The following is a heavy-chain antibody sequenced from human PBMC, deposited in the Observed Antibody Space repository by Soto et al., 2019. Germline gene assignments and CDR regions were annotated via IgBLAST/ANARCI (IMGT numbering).Heavy chain of an antibody. D-gene: IGHD3-10*01. Sequence: QITLKESGPTLVKPTQTLTLTCSFSGFSLTTDGEGVGWVRQTPGEALEWLALIYWDDDERYSPSLKTRLTITKDTYKYQVVLIMTNMAPMDTATYYCAHARNLITEDAQVGDFDSWGQGTLVTVSS. V-gene: IGHV2-5*02. CDR2: IYWDDDE. CDR1: GFSLTTDGEG. J-gene: IGHJ4*02. CDR3: AHARNLITEDAQVGDFDS.